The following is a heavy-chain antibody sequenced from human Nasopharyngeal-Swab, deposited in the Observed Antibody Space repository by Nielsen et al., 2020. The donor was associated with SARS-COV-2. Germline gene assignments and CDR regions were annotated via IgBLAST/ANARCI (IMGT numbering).Heavy chain of an antibody. CDR3: ARGFGDSSGYQKGYFDY. CDR2: INHSGST. D-gene: IGHD3-22*01. Sequence: SETLSLTCAVYGGSFSGYYWSWIRQPPGKGLEWIGEINHSGSTNYNPSLKSRVTISVDTPKNQFSLKLSSVTAADTAVYYCARGFGDSSGYQKGYFDYWGQGTLVTVSS. V-gene: IGHV4-34*01. CDR1: GGSFSGYY. J-gene: IGHJ4*02.